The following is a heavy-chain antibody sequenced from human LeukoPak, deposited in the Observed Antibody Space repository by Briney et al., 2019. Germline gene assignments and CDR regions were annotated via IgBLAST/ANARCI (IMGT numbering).Heavy chain of an antibody. J-gene: IGHJ3*02. D-gene: IGHD6-13*01. CDR3: ASQLGDASDI. Sequence: GGSLRLSCAASEFTLSNSAMDWVRQAPGKGLEWVSYISSSSTIYYADSVKGRFTISRDNGKNSLYLQMNSLRAEDTAVYYCASQLGDASDIWGQGTMVTVSS. CDR2: ISSSSTI. CDR1: EFTLSNSA. V-gene: IGHV3-48*01.